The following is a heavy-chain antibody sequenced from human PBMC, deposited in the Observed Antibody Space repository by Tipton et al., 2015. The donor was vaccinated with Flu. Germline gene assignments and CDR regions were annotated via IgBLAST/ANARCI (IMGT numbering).Heavy chain of an antibody. CDR3: ARGFIRLCDY. D-gene: IGHD3-16*01. CDR2: ISWNSGSI. J-gene: IGHJ4*02. Sequence: SLRLSCAASGFTFSRYAMHWVRQAPGKGLEWVSGISWNSGSIGYADSVKGRFTISRDNAENSLYLQMNSLRAEDTAVYYCARGFIRLCDYWGQGTLVTVSS. V-gene: IGHV3-9*01. CDR1: GFTFSRYA.